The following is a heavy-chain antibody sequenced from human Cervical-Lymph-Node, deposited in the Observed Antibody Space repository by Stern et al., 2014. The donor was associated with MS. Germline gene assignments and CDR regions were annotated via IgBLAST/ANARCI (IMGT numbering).Heavy chain of an antibody. CDR1: GGSIYSGTYF. CDR2: INVSGST. J-gene: IGHJ4*02. CDR3: ARARGVGGLFDY. V-gene: IGHV4-61*02. D-gene: IGHD3-10*01. Sequence: VQLLESGPGLVKPTQTLSLTCTVSGGSIYSGTYFWSWIRQSAGKGLEWIGRINVSGSTDYNPSLKSRLTMSIDTSKNQFSLRLSSVTAADTAVYYCARARGVGGLFDYWGQGTLGTVSS.